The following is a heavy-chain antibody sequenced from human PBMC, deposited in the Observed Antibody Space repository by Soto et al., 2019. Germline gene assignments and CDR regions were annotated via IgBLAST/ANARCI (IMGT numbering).Heavy chain of an antibody. V-gene: IGHV3-30-3*01. CDR2: VSYDGNIE. Sequence: GGSLRLSCAASGFTFSYYSMHWVRQAPGKGLEWVAVVSYDGNIEYYADSVKGRFSISRDNSKNTLNLQMDNLRVEDTAVYYCARDAGELPVVTVGVFVFWGRGTLVTVSS. J-gene: IGHJ4*02. D-gene: IGHD3-22*01. CDR3: ARDAGELPVVTVGVFVF. CDR1: GFTFSYYS.